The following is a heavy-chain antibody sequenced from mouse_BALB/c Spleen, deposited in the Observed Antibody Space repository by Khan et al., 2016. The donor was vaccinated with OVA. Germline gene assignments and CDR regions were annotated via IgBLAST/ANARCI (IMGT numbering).Heavy chain of an antibody. CDR2: ISSTGST. V-gene: IGHV3-2*02. J-gene: IGHJ4*01. CDR3: ARSLYYSYRYALDC. CDR1: GYSITSDYA. D-gene: IGHD2-12*01. Sequence: EVQLQESGPGLVKPSQSLSLTCTVTGYSITSDYAWNWIRQFPGNKLEWMGYISSTGSTSYNPSLKSRISITRDTSKNQFFLPLKSVTTKDTATYYCARSLYYSYRYALDCWGRGTSVTVSS.